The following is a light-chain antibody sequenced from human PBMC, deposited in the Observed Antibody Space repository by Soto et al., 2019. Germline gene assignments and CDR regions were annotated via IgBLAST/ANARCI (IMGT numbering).Light chain of an antibody. CDR2: DVS. Sequence: QSVLTQPASVSGSPGQSSTLSCTGTSSDVGGYNYVSWYQQHPGKDPKLMIYDVSNRPSGVSNRFSGSKSGNTASLTISGLQAEDEADYYCSSYTSSSRVVFGGGTKLTVL. J-gene: IGLJ2*01. CDR3: SSYTSSSRVV. CDR1: SSDVGGYNY. V-gene: IGLV2-14*01.